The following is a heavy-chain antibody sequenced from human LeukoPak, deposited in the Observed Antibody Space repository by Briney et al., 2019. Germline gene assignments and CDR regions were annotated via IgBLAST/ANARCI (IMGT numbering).Heavy chain of an antibody. V-gene: IGHV3-11*01. Sequence: GGSLRLSCAASGFTFSDYHMSCIRQAPGKGLEWVSYISSSGSTIYYADSVKGRFTISRDNAKNSLYLQMNSLRAEDTAVYYCARGDGEGTYDYGDAFDYWGQGTLVTVSS. J-gene: IGHJ4*02. CDR3: ARGDGEGTYDYGDAFDY. CDR2: ISSSGSTI. D-gene: IGHD4-17*01. CDR1: GFTFSDYH.